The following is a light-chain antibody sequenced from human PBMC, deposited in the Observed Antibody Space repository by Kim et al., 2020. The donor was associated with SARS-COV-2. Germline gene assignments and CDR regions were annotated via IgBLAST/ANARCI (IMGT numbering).Light chain of an antibody. V-gene: IGKV1-9*01. CDR3: QQVSTYPLT. CDR1: QGISTY. Sequence: IQLTQSPSSLSASVGDRVTITCRASQGISTYLGWYQQKPGKAPKLLIFAASILQSGVPSRFSCGGSRTEFTLTISSLQPEDFATYYCQQVSTYPLTFGGGTKVDIK. J-gene: IGKJ4*01. CDR2: AAS.